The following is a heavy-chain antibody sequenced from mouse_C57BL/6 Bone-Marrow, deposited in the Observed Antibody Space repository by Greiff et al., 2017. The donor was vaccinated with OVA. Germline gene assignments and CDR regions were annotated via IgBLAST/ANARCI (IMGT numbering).Heavy chain of an antibody. Sequence: DVMLVESGGDLVKPGGSLKLSCAASGFTFSSYGMSWVRQTPDKRLEWVATISSGGSYTYYPDSVKGRFTISRDNAKNTLYLQMSSLKSEDTAMYYCARLNTTVVVSYYFDYWGQGTTLTVSS. CDR2: ISSGGSYT. V-gene: IGHV5-6*02. J-gene: IGHJ2*01. CDR3: ARLNTTVVVSYYFDY. D-gene: IGHD1-1*01. CDR1: GFTFSSYG.